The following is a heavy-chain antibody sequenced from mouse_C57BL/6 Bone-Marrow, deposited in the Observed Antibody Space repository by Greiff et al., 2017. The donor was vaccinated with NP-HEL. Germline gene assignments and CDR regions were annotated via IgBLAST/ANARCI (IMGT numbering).Heavy chain of an antibody. V-gene: IGHV1-72*01. Sequence: VQLQQPGAELVKPGASVKLSCKASGYTFTSYRMHWVKQRPGRGLEWIGRIDPNSGGTKYNEKFKSKATLTVDKPSSTAYMQLSSLTSEDSAVYYCARGGYGSSYAVLYFDYWGQGTTLTVSS. CDR2: IDPNSGGT. CDR3: ARGGYGSSYAVLYFDY. J-gene: IGHJ2*01. CDR1: GYTFTSYR. D-gene: IGHD1-1*01.